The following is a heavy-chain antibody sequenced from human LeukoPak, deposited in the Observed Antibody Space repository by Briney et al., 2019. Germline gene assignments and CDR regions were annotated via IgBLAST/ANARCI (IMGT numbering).Heavy chain of an antibody. J-gene: IGHJ4*02. CDR3: ARDFESGSYSRDSGLLGY. Sequence: PGRSLRLSCAASGFTFSSYAMHWVRQAPGKGLEWVAVISYDGSNKYYADSVKGRFTISRDNSKNTLYLQMNSLRAEDTAVYYCARDFESGSYSRDSGLLGYWGQGTLVTVSS. D-gene: IGHD1-26*01. V-gene: IGHV3-30-3*01. CDR2: ISYDGSNK. CDR1: GFTFSSYA.